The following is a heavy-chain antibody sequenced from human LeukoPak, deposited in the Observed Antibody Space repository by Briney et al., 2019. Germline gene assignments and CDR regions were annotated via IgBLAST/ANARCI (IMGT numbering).Heavy chain of an antibody. CDR1: GFTFDNYG. J-gene: IGHJ3*02. CDR2: INWNGGST. D-gene: IGHD3-22*01. V-gene: IGHV3-20*04. CDR3: ARIDTYYYDSSGYCSAFDI. Sequence: GGSLRLSCAASGFTFDNYGMSWVRQAPGKGLEWVSGINWNGGSTGYADSVKGRFTISRDNAKNSLYLQMSSLRAEDTALYYCARIDTYYYDSSGYCSAFDIWGQGTIVTVSS.